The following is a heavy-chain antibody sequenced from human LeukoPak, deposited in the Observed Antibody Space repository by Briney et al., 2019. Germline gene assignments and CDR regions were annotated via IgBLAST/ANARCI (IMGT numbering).Heavy chain of an antibody. CDR1: GFTFSNFA. D-gene: IGHD3-16*01. Sequence: PGGSLRLSCAASGFTFSNFAMNWVRQAPGKGLEWVSTVSGSGGSPYYADSVKGRITISRDNSKNTLYLQMNSLRAEDTAVYYCAKDPVWWGQGTLVTVSS. V-gene: IGHV3-23*01. CDR2: VSGSGGSP. CDR3: AKDPVW. J-gene: IGHJ4*02.